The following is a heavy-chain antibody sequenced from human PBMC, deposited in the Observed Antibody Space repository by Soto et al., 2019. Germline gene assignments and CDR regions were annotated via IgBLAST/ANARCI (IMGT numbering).Heavy chain of an antibody. D-gene: IGHD1-26*01. CDR3: ARQQLLPFYYALDV. Sequence: SETLSLTCTVSGGSISSYYWSWIRQPPGKGLEWIGYIYYSGSTNYNPSLKSRVTISVDTSKNQFSLKLSSVTAADTAVYYCARQQLLPFYYALDVWGQGTTVTVS. J-gene: IGHJ6*02. CDR1: GGSISSYY. V-gene: IGHV4-59*01. CDR2: IYYSGST.